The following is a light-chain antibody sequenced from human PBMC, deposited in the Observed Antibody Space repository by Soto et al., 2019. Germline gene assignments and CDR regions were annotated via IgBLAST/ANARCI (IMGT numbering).Light chain of an antibody. CDR3: QSYATSLSGML. CDR1: SSNIGARYD. V-gene: IGLV1-40*01. Sequence: QSVLTQPPSVSGAPGQRVTISCTGTSSNIGARYDVHWYQQLPGTAPKLLIYGNNYRPSGVPDRFSGSRSDTSASLAITGLQAEDEADYYCQSYATSLSGMLFGGGTKLTV. CDR2: GNN. J-gene: IGLJ2*01.